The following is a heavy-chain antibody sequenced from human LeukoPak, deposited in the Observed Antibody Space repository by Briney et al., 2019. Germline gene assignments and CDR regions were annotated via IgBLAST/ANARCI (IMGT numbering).Heavy chain of an antibody. CDR1: GYSISSGYY. V-gene: IGHV4-38-2*02. CDR3: ASLGSVVTGWFDP. J-gene: IGHJ5*02. CDR2: IYHSGST. Sequence: PSETLSLTCTVSGYSISSGYYWGWIRQPPGKGLEWIGSIYHSGSTYYNPSLKSRVTISVDTSENQFSLKLSSVTAADTAVYYCASLGSVVTGWFDPWGQGTLVTVSS. D-gene: IGHD4-23*01.